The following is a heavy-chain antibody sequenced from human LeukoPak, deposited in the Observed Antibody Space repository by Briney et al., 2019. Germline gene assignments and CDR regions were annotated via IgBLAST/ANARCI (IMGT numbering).Heavy chain of an antibody. Sequence: SETLSLTCTVSGGSISSYNWSWIRQSPGKQLEWIGYIFHIGTTNYNPSLKSRVTISVDTSKNQFSLNLRSVTAADTAVYYCARSTSIAARRPFDYWGQGTLVTVSS. D-gene: IGHD6-6*01. CDR3: ARSTSIAARRPFDY. CDR1: GGSISSYN. CDR2: IFHIGTT. V-gene: IGHV4-59*01. J-gene: IGHJ4*02.